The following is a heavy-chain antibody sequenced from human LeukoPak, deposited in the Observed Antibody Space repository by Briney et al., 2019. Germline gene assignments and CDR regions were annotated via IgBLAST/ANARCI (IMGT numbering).Heavy chain of an antibody. CDR2: ISGSGGST. CDR3: APSDLDPFDY. Sequence: GGSLRLSCAASGFTFSSYAMSWVRQAPGKRLEWVSAISGSGGSTYYADSVKGRFTISRDNSKNTLYLQMNSLRAEDTAVYYCAPSDLDPFDYWGQGTLVTVSS. V-gene: IGHV3-23*01. CDR1: GFTFSSYA. J-gene: IGHJ4*02. D-gene: IGHD3-3*01.